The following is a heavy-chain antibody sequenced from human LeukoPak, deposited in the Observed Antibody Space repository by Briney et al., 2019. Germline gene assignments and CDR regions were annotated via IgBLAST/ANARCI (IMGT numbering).Heavy chain of an antibody. CDR1: GFTFSSYT. Sequence: GGSLRLSCAASGFTFSSYTMNWVRQAPGKGLEWVSAISGSGGNTYYAGSVKGRFTIFRDNSKNMLYLQMNNLRAEDTALYYCASQKANFYDSSGDVWGQGTTVTVSS. J-gene: IGHJ6*02. CDR3: ASQKANFYDSSGDV. D-gene: IGHD3-22*01. CDR2: ISGSGGNT. V-gene: IGHV3-23*01.